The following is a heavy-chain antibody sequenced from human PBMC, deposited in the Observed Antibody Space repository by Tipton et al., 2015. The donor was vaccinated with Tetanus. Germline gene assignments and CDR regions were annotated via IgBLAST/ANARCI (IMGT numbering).Heavy chain of an antibody. CDR1: GGSISSGGYY. Sequence: TLSLTCTVSGGSISSGGYYWSWIRQHPGKGLEWIGYIYYSGSTYYNPSLKSRVTISVDTSKNQFSLKLSSVTAADTAVYYCARDRRQQVTYYYDSSGPGAFDIWGQGTMVTVSS. CDR3: ARDRRQQVTYYYDSSGPGAFDI. CDR2: IYYSGST. J-gene: IGHJ3*02. V-gene: IGHV4-31*03. D-gene: IGHD3-22*01.